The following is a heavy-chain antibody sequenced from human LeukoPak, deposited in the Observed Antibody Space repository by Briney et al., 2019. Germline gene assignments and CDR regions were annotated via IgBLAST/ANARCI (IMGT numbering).Heavy chain of an antibody. D-gene: IGHD4-11*01. Sequence: ASVKVSCKASGYTFTGYYMHWVRQAPGQGLEWMGWINPNSGGTNYAQKFQGRVTMTRDTSISTAYIELSRLRSDDTAVYYCARGMETTVTFSHFDYWGQGTLVTISS. CDR3: ARGMETTVTFSHFDY. CDR2: INPNSGGT. V-gene: IGHV1-2*02. J-gene: IGHJ4*02. CDR1: GYTFTGYY.